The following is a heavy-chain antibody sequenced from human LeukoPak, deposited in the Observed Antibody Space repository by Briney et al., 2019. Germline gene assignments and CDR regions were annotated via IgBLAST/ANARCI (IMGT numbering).Heavy chain of an antibody. CDR2: SYNNAND. CDR1: GVSISSDDYY. V-gene: IGHV4-30-4*08. J-gene: IGHJ4*02. Sequence: SETLSLTCAVSGVSISSDDYYWSWHRPPPGKGLEWIGYSYNNANDSYTPSPQSRITMSVDTSNDQFSLNLSSGTAADAAVYYCASTYFDFWSGQNPCALWGQGTLVTVSS. D-gene: IGHD3-3*01. CDR3: ASTYFDFWSGQNPCAL.